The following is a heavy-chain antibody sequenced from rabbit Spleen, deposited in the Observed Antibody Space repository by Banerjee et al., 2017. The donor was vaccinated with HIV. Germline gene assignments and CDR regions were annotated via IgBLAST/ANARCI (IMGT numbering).Heavy chain of an antibody. CDR1: GFDFSNYG. V-gene: IGHV1S47*01. Sequence: QEQLEESGGDLVKPEGSLTLTCTASGFDFSNYGVSWVRQAPGKGLEWIGYIDPVFGITYYANWVNGRFSISRENAQNTVFLQMTSLTAADTATYFCARDGAGGSYFALWGPGTLVTVS. J-gene: IGHJ4*01. D-gene: IGHD8-1*01. CDR2: IDPVFGIT. CDR3: ARDGAGGSYFAL.